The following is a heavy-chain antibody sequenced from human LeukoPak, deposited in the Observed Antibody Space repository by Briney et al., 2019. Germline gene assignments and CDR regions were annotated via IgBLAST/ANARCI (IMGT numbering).Heavy chain of an antibody. Sequence: SETLSLTCAVYGGSFSGYYWSWIRQPPGKGLEWIGYIYYSGSTNYNPSLKSRVTISVDTSKNQFSLKLSSVTAADTAVYYCAASGYSYGYYYYGMDVWGQGTTVTVSS. J-gene: IGHJ6*02. V-gene: IGHV4-59*08. D-gene: IGHD5-18*01. CDR1: GGSFSGYY. CDR2: IYYSGST. CDR3: AASGYSYGYYYYGMDV.